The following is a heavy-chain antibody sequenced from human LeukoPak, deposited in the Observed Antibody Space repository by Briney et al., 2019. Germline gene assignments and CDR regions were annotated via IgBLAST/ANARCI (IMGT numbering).Heavy chain of an antibody. D-gene: IGHD4-23*01. CDR1: GGSISSYY. CDR2: IYYSGST. Sequence: PSETLSLTCTVSGGSISSYYWSWIRQPPGKGLEWIGYIYYSGSTNYNPSLKSRVTISVDTSKNQFSLKLSSVTAADTAVYYCARDIGGWFQHWGQGTLVTVSS. V-gene: IGHV4-59*01. J-gene: IGHJ1*01. CDR3: ARDIGGWFQH.